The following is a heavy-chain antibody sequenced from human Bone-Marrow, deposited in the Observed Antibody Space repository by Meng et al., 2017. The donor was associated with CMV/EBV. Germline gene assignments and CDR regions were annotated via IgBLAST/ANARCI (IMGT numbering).Heavy chain of an antibody. Sequence: ASVKVSCKASGYTFTENYLQWVQQAPGQGLEWMGWINPNSGGTKFAQKFQGRVTITTDESTSTDYMELSSLRSEDTAVYYCASRWVRGSSSVWFDPWGQGTLVTVSS. CDR1: GYTFTENY. J-gene: IGHJ5*02. D-gene: IGHD6-6*01. V-gene: IGHV1-2*02. CDR2: INPNSGGT. CDR3: ASRWVRGSSSVWFDP.